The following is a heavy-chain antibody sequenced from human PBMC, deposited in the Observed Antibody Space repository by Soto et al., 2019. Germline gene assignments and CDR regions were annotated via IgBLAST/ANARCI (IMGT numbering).Heavy chain of an antibody. V-gene: IGHV1-18*04. Sequence: ASVKVSCKASGYTFTSYGISWVRQAPGQGLEWMGWISAYNGNTNYAQKLQGRVTMTTDTSTSTAYMELRSLRSDDTAVYYCARDRSGYCSSTSCYTSNWFDPWGQGTLDTVSS. D-gene: IGHD2-2*02. J-gene: IGHJ5*02. CDR2: ISAYNGNT. CDR3: ARDRSGYCSSTSCYTSNWFDP. CDR1: GYTFTSYG.